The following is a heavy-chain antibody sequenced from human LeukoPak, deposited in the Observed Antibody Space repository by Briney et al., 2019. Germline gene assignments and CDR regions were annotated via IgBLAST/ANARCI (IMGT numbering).Heavy chain of an antibody. CDR2: INHSGST. V-gene: IGHV4-34*01. CDR1: GGSFSGYY. D-gene: IGHD6-13*01. Sequence: PSETLSLTCAVYGGSFSGYYWSWIRQPPGKGLEWIGEINHSGSTNYNPSLKSRVTISVDTSKNQFSLKLSSVTAADTAVYYCARRKPIAAARYYYYYYYMDVWGKGTTVTISS. CDR3: ARRKPIAAARYYYYYYYMDV. J-gene: IGHJ6*03.